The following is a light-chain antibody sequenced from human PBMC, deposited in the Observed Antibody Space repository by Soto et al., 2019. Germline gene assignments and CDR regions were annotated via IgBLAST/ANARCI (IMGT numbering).Light chain of an antibody. J-gene: IGLJ1*01. CDR1: NSDVGAFNY. V-gene: IGLV2-14*03. CDR2: EVS. Sequence: QSALTQPASVSGSPGQSIAITCTGTNSDVGAFNYVSWYQQHPDKAPKLMIYEVSNRPSGVSNLFSGSKSVNTAPLTISGLQSEGEAYDHCSSYTTSSTRVFGTGTKLTV. CDR3: SSYTTSSTRV.